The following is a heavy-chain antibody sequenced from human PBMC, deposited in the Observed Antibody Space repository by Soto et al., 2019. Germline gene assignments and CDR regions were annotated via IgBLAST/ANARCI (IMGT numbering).Heavy chain of an antibody. CDR3: AKDQGWELRLLYYFDY. CDR2: ISYDGSNK. Sequence: PGGSLRLSCAASGFTFSSYGMHWVRQALGKGLEWVAVISYDGSNKYYADSVKGRFTISRDNSKNTLYLQMNSLRAEDTAVYYCAKDQGWELRLLYYFDYWGQGTLVTVSS. D-gene: IGHD1-26*01. CDR1: GFTFSSYG. V-gene: IGHV3-30*18. J-gene: IGHJ4*02.